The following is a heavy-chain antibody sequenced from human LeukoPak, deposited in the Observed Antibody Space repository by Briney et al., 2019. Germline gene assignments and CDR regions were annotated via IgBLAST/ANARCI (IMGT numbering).Heavy chain of an antibody. CDR1: GFTFSSYS. CDR2: ISSSSSHI. Sequence: GGSLRLSCAASGFTFSSYSMNWVRQAPGKGLEWVSSISSSSSHIYYADSVKGRFTISRDNGINSLYLQMNSLRVEDTAVYYCARDRWARKVLPFDFWGQGTLVTVSS. D-gene: IGHD2-8*02. J-gene: IGHJ4*02. CDR3: ARDRWARKVLPFDF. V-gene: IGHV3-21*01.